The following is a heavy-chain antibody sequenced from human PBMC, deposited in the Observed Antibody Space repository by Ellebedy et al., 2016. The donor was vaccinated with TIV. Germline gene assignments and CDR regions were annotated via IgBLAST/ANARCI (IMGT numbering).Heavy chain of an antibody. CDR3: ARGTRFLYALDV. V-gene: IGHV1-2*02. D-gene: IGHD2-2*01. Sequence: AASVKVSCKASGYTFTGYYMHWVRQAPGQGLEWMGWINPNSGGTNYAQKFQDRVTMTTNTATSTAFMELASLTSDDTAVYYCARGTRFLYALDVWGQGTTVTVSS. J-gene: IGHJ6*02. CDR1: GYTFTGYY. CDR2: INPNSGGT.